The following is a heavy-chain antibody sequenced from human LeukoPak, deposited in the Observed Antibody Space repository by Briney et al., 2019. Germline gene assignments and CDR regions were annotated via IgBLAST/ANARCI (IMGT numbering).Heavy chain of an antibody. CDR2: ISYDGSNK. V-gene: IGHV3-30*07. CDR1: GFTFSSYA. D-gene: IGHD5-24*01. CDR3: ARDRDYYYGMDV. Sequence: GGSLRLSCAASGFTFSSYAMHWVRQAPGKGLEWVAVISYDGSNKYYADSVKGRFTISRDNSKNTLYLQMNSLRAEDTALYHCARDRDYYYGMDVWGQGTTVTVSS. J-gene: IGHJ6*02.